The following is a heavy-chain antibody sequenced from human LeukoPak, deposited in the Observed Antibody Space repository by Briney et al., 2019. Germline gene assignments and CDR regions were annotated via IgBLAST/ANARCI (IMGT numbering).Heavy chain of an antibody. CDR1: GGSFSGYY. D-gene: IGHD3-3*01. CDR3: ARGRITIFGVRYYSYYYMDV. V-gene: IGHV4-34*01. J-gene: IGHJ6*03. CDR2: INHSGST. Sequence: KASETLSLTCAVYGGSFSGYYWSWIRQPPGKGLEWIGEINHSGSTNYNPSLKSRVTISVDTSKNQFSLKLSSVAAADTAVCYCARGRITIFGVRYYSYYYMDVWGKGTTVTVSS.